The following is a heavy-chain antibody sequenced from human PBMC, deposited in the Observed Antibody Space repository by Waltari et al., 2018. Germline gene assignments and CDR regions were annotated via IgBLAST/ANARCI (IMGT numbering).Heavy chain of an antibody. CDR1: GFTFSSYD. V-gene: IGHV3-48*03. CDR3: ARVISPYKNFRNDY. J-gene: IGHJ4*02. Sequence: EVQLVESGGGLVQPGGSLRLSCAASGFTFSSYDMNWVRQAPGKGLGWCSNIIPSSSSIYYADSVKGRFTVSRDNAANSLYLQMNSLRVEDTAIYYCARVISPYKNFRNDYWGQGTLVTVSS. CDR2: IIPSSSSI. D-gene: IGHD3-3*02.